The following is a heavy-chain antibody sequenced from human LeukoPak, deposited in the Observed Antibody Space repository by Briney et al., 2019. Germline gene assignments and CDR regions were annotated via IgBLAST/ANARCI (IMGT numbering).Heavy chain of an antibody. CDR2: IYTSGST. V-gene: IGHV4-61*02. Sequence: PSETLSLTCTVSGGSISSGSYYWSWIRQPAGKGLEWIGRIYTSGSTNYNPSLKSRVTMSVDTSKNQFSLKLSSVTAADTAVYYCAREDIVVVPAAFDYWGQGTLVTVSS. J-gene: IGHJ4*02. CDR1: GGSISSGSYY. CDR3: AREDIVVVPAAFDY. D-gene: IGHD2-2*01.